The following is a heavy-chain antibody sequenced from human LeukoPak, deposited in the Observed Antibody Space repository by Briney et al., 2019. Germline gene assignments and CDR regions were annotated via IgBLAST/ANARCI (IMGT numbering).Heavy chain of an antibody. V-gene: IGHV3-11*04. CDR3: ARDSGILS. D-gene: IGHD1-26*01. CDR1: GFTFSDLY. CDR2: ISSSGNTK. J-gene: IGHJ5*02. Sequence: GGSLRLSCAASGFTFSDLYMSWIRQAPGKGLEWVSYISSSGNTKYYADSVKGRFTISRDNAKNSLYLQMNSLRAEDTAVYYCARDSGILSWGQGTLVTVSS.